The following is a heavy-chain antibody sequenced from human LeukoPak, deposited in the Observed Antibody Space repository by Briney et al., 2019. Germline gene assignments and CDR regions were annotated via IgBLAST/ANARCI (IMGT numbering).Heavy chain of an antibody. CDR3: AKTFTFGGDHFQH. Sequence: GGSLRLSCAASGFTFSTYAMSWVRQAPGKGLEWVSGISGSGDTTYYADSVKGRFTISRDNSKNTLYLQMSSLRADDTAVYYCAKTFTFGGDHFQHWGQGTLVTVFS. J-gene: IGHJ1*01. V-gene: IGHV3-23*01. CDR2: ISGSGDTT. D-gene: IGHD2-21*02. CDR1: GFTFSTYA.